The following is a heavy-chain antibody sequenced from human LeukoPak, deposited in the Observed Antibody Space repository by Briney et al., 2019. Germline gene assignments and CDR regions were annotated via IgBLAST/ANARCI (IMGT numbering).Heavy chain of an antibody. V-gene: IGHV1-2*06. J-gene: IGHJ4*02. CDR1: GYTFTGCY. Sequence: ASVKVSCKASGYTFTGCYMHWVRQAPGQGLEWMGRINPNSGGTNYAQKFQGRVTMTRDTSISTAYKELSRLRSDDTAVYYCAAYDSSGYYYARGSLDYWGQGTLVTVSS. CDR3: AAYDSSGYYYARGSLDY. D-gene: IGHD3-22*01. CDR2: INPNSGGT.